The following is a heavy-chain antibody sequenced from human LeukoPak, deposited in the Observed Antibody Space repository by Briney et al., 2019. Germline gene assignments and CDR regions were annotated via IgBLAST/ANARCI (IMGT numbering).Heavy chain of an antibody. J-gene: IGHJ5*02. D-gene: IGHD6-6*01. CDR1: GYTFTSYW. V-gene: IGHV5-51*01. CDR3: ARLIVGSSSTGWFDP. CDR2: IYPGDSDT. Sequence: GESLKISCQSSGYTFTSYWIGWVRQMLGKGLQWMGIIYPGDSDTTYSPSFQGQVTISADKSISTAYLQWSSLKASDTAIYYCARLIVGSSSTGWFDPWDQGTLVTVSS.